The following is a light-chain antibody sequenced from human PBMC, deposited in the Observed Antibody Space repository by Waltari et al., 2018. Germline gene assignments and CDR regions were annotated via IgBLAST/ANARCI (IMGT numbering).Light chain of an antibody. CDR1: TNALGSYNY. J-gene: IGLJ3*02. V-gene: IGLV2-11*01. CDR3: CSYAGSYTWV. Sequence: SALTQPRSVSGSPGQSVTISCTGTTNALGSYNYVSWYQQHPGKAPKLIILDVTKRPSGVPDRLSGSKSGNTASLTISGLRAEDEAEYYCCSYAGSYTWVFGGGTKLTVV. CDR2: DVT.